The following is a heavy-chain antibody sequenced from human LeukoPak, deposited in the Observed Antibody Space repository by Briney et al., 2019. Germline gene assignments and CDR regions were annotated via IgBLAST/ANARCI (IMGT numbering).Heavy chain of an antibody. D-gene: IGHD5-18*01. CDR2: ISDSGLTT. Sequence: GGSLRLSCAASGFTFSDYYMTWIRQAPGQGVEWISYISDSGLTTYYAKSVRGRFTTSRDNAKNSLSLYMNSLRAEDTAVYYCASSLNTVMISPYYFEYWGQGSLVTVSA. CDR1: GFTFSDYY. V-gene: IGHV3-11*04. CDR3: ASSLNTVMISPYYFEY. J-gene: IGHJ4*02.